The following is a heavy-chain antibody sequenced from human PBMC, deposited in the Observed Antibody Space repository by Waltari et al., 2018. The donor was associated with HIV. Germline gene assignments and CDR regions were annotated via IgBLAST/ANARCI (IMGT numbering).Heavy chain of an antibody. Sequence: EVQLVESGGGLVKPGGYLRLSCAASGFTFSCYGMNWVRQAPGKGLEWVSSISSSSTFIYYADSVKGRFTISRDNAKNSLYLQMNSLRAEDTAVYYCARDRQGTVTKDFDYWGQGTLVTVSS. CDR1: GFTFSCYG. J-gene: IGHJ4*02. D-gene: IGHD4-17*01. CDR3: ARDRQGTVTKDFDY. CDR2: ISSSSTFI. V-gene: IGHV3-21*01.